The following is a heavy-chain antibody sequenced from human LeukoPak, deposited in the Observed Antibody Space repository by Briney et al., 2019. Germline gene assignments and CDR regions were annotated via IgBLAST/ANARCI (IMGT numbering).Heavy chain of an antibody. CDR3: ARDGSSGIAVAGTEYYYGMDV. CDR1: GGSISSGGYY. V-gene: IGHV4-31*03. CDR2: IYYSGST. J-gene: IGHJ6*02. Sequence: SQTLSLTCTVSGGSISSGGYYWSWIRQHPGKGLEWIGYIYYSGSTNYNPSLKSRVTISVDTSKNQFSLKLSSVTAADTAVYYCARDGSSGIAVAGTEYYYGMDVWGQGTTVTVSS. D-gene: IGHD6-19*01.